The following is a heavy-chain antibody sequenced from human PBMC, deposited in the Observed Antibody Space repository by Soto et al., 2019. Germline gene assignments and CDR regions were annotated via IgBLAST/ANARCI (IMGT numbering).Heavy chain of an antibody. D-gene: IGHD3-9*01. CDR3: ARSVILTGGSYKGLIRLHYFDT. J-gene: IGHJ4*02. V-gene: IGHV4-30-2*01. CDR1: GGSISSGGYS. Sequence: SETLSLTCAVSGGSISSGGYSWSWIRQPPGKGLERIGYIYHSGSAIYTPSLKSRVFLSLDASKNQFSLNVDSVTAADTAVYYCARSVILTGGSYKGLIRLHYFDTWGPGTLVTVSS. CDR2: IYHSGSA.